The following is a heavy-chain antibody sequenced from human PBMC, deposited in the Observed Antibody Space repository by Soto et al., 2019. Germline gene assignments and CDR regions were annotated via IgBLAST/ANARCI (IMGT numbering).Heavy chain of an antibody. CDR3: AREVEMATILLDY. J-gene: IGHJ4*02. D-gene: IGHD5-12*01. V-gene: IGHV1-2*02. Sequence: ASVKVSCKASGYTFTGYYMHWVRQAPGQGLEWMGWINPNSGGTNYAQKFQGRVTMTRDTSISTAYMELSRLRSDDTAVYYCAREVEMATILLDYWGQGTLVTVSS. CDR1: GYTFTGYY. CDR2: INPNSGGT.